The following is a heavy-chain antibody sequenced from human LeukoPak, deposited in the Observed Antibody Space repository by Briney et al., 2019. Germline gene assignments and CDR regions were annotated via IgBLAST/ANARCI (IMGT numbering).Heavy chain of an antibody. J-gene: IGHJ4*02. CDR1: GGSISSYY. CDR3: TSPEYSSSSDY. Sequence: SETLSLTCTVSGGSISSYYWSWIRQPAGKGLEWIGRIYTSGSTNYNPSLKSRVTISVDTSKNQFSLKLSSVTAADTAVYYCTSPEYSSSSDYWGQGTLVTVSS. CDR2: IYTSGST. D-gene: IGHD6-6*01. V-gene: IGHV4-4*07.